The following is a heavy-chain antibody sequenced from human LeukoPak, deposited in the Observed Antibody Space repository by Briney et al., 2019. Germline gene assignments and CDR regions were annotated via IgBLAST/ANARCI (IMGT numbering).Heavy chain of an antibody. V-gene: IGHV1-69*01. CDR1: GGTFSSYA. Sequence: SVKVSCKASGGTFSSYAISWVRQAPGQGLEWMGGIIPIFGTANYAQKFQGRVTITADESTSTAYMELSSLRSEDTAVYYCARDGADRVVVREWGQGTLVTVSS. CDR3: ARDGADRVVVRE. J-gene: IGHJ4*02. CDR2: IIPIFGTA. D-gene: IGHD2-21*01.